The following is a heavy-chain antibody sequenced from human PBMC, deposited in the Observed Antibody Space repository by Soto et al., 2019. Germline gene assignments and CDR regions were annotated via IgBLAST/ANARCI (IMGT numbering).Heavy chain of an antibody. V-gene: IGHV3-30*03. CDR1: GLTFSAYG. CDR3: XXXXXXXXXXXXXGLIGDRAFDI. CDR2: ISYDGSKK. D-gene: IGHD3-16*01. Sequence: QARLVESGGGVVQPGRSLRLSCEASGLTFSAYGMHWVRQAPGKGLEWVATISYDGSKKYFGDSVKGRFTISRDNSKSXXXXXMNSLRTEDTXXXXXXXXXXXXXXXXXXGLIGDRAFDI. J-gene: IGHJ3*02.